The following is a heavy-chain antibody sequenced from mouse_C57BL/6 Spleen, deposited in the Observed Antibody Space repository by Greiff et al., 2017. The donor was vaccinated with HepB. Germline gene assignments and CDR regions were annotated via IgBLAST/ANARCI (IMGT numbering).Heavy chain of an antibody. Sequence: EVQLQQSGAELVRPGASVKLSCTASGFNIKDDYMHWVKQRPEQGLEWIGWIDPENGDTEYASKVQGKATITSDTSSNTAYLQLSSLTSEDTSVYYCTRATTVVAHFDYWGQGTTLTVSS. J-gene: IGHJ2*01. CDR1: GFNIKDDY. V-gene: IGHV14-4*01. CDR2: IDPENGDT. D-gene: IGHD1-1*01. CDR3: TRATTVVAHFDY.